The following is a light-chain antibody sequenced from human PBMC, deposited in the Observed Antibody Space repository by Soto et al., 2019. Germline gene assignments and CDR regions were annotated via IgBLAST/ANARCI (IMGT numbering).Light chain of an antibody. J-gene: IGKJ1*01. CDR2: GAS. CDR3: QQYGISRT. CDR1: QSVSNNY. Sequence: EIVLTQSPGTLSLSPGERATLSCRASQSVSNNYLAWYQQKPDQAPRLLIYGASNRATGIPDCFSGSGSGTDFPLTISILEDEVVAVYYCQQYGISRTFGQGTKVEIK. V-gene: IGKV3-20*01.